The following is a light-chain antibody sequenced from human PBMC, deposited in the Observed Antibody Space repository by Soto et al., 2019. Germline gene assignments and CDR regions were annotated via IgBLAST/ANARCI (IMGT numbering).Light chain of an antibody. CDR2: GAS. Sequence: EIVMTQSPATLSVSPGERATLSCRASQSVSSNLAWYQQKPGQAPRRLIYGASTRATGIPARFSGSGSGTELTLTISSLQSEDFAVYYCQQYNNWPYTFGQGTKLEIK. V-gene: IGKV3-15*01. CDR3: QQYNNWPYT. J-gene: IGKJ2*01. CDR1: QSVSSN.